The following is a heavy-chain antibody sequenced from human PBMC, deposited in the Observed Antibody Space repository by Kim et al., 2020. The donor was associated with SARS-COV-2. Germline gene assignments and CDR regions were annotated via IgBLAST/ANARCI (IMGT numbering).Heavy chain of an antibody. CDR3: AKSGITETTGDY. V-gene: IGHV3-23*01. D-gene: IGHD1-7*01. Sequence: GGSLRLSCAASGFTFSNYAMSWVRQAPGKGLEWVSVISGSGTNTYYADSVKGRFTISRDNSENRLYLQMNSLRAEDTAVYYCAKSGITETTGDYWGQGTLVTVSS. CDR1: GFTFSNYA. CDR2: ISGSGTNT. J-gene: IGHJ4*02.